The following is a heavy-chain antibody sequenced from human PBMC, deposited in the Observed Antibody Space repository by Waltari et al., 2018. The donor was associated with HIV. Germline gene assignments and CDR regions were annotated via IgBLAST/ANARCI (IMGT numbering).Heavy chain of an antibody. CDR3: ARDINGGWGY. Sequence: EVQLVESGGGLVQPGGSLRLSCAASGFSFGNCTMNWVRQDPGKVLEWVSYISRSSSSIFYADSVKGRFTISRDNAKNSLYLQMNSLRVEDTAVYYCARDINGGWGYWGQGTLVTVAS. V-gene: IGHV3-48*01. CDR2: ISRSSSSI. J-gene: IGHJ4*02. CDR1: GFSFGNCT. D-gene: IGHD7-27*01.